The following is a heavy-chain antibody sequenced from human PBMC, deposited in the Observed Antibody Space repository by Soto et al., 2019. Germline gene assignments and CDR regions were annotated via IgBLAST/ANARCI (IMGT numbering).Heavy chain of an antibody. V-gene: IGHV4-59*01. CDR2: IHYSGVT. CDR1: GGSIRTYY. D-gene: IGHD6-6*01. Sequence: PSETLSLTCSVSGGSIRTYYWNWIRQPPGGGLEWIAYIHYSGVTNYSPSLRGRVSISIDRSNNEFSLKVSSVTAADTAVYYCARDRAEGSSSTPAGGMDVWGPGTT. J-gene: IGHJ6*02. CDR3: ARDRAEGSSSTPAGGMDV.